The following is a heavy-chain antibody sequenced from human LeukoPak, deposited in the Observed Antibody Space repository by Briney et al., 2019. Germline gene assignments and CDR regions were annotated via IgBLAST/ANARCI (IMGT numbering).Heavy chain of an antibody. V-gene: IGHV3-23*01. CDR1: GFTFSDYA. J-gene: IGHJ4*02. Sequence: PGGSLRLSCAASGFTFSDYAMSWVRQAPGKGLDWVSGLSAGGDSTYYADSVRGRFTISRDNSKNTLYLQMNSLRVEATAIYYCAKNPQGDFWSGYYYFEYWGQGTLVTASS. CDR3: AKNPQGDFWSGYYYFEY. D-gene: IGHD3-3*01. CDR2: LSAGGDST.